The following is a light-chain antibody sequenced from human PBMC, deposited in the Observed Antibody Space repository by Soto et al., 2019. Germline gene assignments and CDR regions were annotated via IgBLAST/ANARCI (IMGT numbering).Light chain of an antibody. CDR1: QSLLHSDGYNY. CDR3: MQALQTPWT. CDR2: MGS. V-gene: IGKV2-28*01. J-gene: IGKJ1*01. Sequence: DIVVTQSPLSLPVTPGEPASISCRSSQSLLHSDGYNYLDWYLQRPGQSPQLLICMGSNRASGVPDRFSGRGSGTDFTLTISRVEAEDFGIYYCMQALQTPWTFGQGTPVEIK.